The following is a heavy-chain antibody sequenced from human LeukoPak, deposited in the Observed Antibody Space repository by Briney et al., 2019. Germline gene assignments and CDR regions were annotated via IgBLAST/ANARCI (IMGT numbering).Heavy chain of an antibody. CDR2: ISPSGDST. Sequence: SSVKVSCKASGYTFSSYYIHWVRQAPGQGLKWMGMISPSGDSTNYAQKFQGRVTMTRDMSSSTVYMELSSLRSEDTAVFYCARDRSGDYSSRFFDFWGQGTLVTVSS. V-gene: IGHV1-46*01. D-gene: IGHD1-26*01. CDR3: ARDRSGDYSSRFFDF. CDR1: GYTFSSYY. J-gene: IGHJ4*02.